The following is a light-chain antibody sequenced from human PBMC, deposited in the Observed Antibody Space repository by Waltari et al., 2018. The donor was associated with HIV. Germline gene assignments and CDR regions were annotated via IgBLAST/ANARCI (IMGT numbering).Light chain of an antibody. Sequence: SYELAQPPSVSVSLGQTASISCSGDKLGDKYVSWYSQRPGQSPVLVIYEDNKRPSGLPERLSGSNSGDTGTLTISGTQAVDEADYYCQAWDSGTVVFGGGTKLTVL. CDR1: KLGDKY. CDR2: EDN. V-gene: IGLV3-1*01. J-gene: IGLJ2*01. CDR3: QAWDSGTVV.